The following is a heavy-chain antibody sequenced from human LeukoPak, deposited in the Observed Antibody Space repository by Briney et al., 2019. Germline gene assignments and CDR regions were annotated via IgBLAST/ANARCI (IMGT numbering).Heavy chain of an antibody. V-gene: IGHV1-2*06. CDR3: ARDMVTMVRGVNQLDY. CDR1: GYTFTGYY. Sequence: ASVKVSCQASGYTFTGYYMHWVRQAPGQGLEWMGRINPNSGGTNYAQKFQGRVTMTRDTSISTAYMELSRLRSDDTAVYYCARDMVTMVRGVNQLDYWGQGTLVTVSS. D-gene: IGHD3-10*01. J-gene: IGHJ4*02. CDR2: INPNSGGT.